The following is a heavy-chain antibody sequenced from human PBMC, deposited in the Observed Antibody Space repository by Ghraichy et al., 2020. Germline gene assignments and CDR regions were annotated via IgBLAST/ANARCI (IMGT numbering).Heavy chain of an antibody. CDR2: IGASGGAT. CDR3: AKAWGYCSGGTCPSYNWFDP. V-gene: IGHV3-23*01. Sequence: GGSLRLSCAASGLTFSNYAMTWVRQAPGQGLEWVSGIGASGGATYYADSVKGWFTISRDNSKSTLYLQMNSLRAEDTAIYYCAKAWGYCSGGTCPSYNWFDPWGQGTLVTVSS. CDR1: GLTFSNYA. J-gene: IGHJ5*02. D-gene: IGHD2-15*01.